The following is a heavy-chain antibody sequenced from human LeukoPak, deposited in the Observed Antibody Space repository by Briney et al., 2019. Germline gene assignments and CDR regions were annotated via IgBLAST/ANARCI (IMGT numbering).Heavy chain of an antibody. V-gene: IGHV1-18*01. D-gene: IGHD2-2*01. CDR1: GYTFSSYG. J-gene: IGHJ4*02. CDR2: ISAYNGNT. CDR3: ARGLGTVPAARIDY. Sequence: ASVKVSCKASGYTFSSYGITWVRQAPGQGLEWMGWISAYNGNTNYAQKLQGRVTMTTDTSTSTAYTELRSLRSDDTAVYYCARGLGTVPAARIDYWGQGTLVIVSS.